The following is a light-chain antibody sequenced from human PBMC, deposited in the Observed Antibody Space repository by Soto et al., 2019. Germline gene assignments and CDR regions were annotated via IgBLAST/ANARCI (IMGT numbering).Light chain of an antibody. CDR2: EVS. CDR1: SSDIGAYNY. J-gene: IGLJ1*01. Sequence: ALTKPASGSGSPGQSITISCTGTSSDIGAYNYVSWYQQHPGKAPQLMIYEVSNRPSGVSSRFSGSKSGNTASLTISGLQAEDEADYYCSSYTSSSTLVFGTGTKVTVL. V-gene: IGLV2-14*01. CDR3: SSYTSSSTLV.